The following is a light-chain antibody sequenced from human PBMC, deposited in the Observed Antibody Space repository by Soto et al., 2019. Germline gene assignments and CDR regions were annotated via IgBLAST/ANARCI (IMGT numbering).Light chain of an antibody. CDR1: SSDVGNYNY. CDR2: EVT. J-gene: IGLJ3*02. V-gene: IGLV2-8*01. CDR3: SSYAGSKTL. Sequence: QSALTQPPSASGSPGQSVTISCTGTSSDVGNYNYVSWYQQHPGKAPKLMIYEVTKRPSGVPERFSGSKSGNTASLTVSGLQAEDEADYYCSSYAGSKTLFGGGTKLTVL.